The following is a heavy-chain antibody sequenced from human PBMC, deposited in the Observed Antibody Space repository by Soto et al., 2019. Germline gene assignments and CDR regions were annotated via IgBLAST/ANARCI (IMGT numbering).Heavy chain of an antibody. CDR1: GGSFSGYY. Sequence: SETLSLTCAVYGGSFSGYYWSWIRQPPGKGLEWIGAINHSGSTNYNPSLKSRVTISVDTSKNQFSLKLSSVTAADTAVYYCARGLLWSGEKYYGMDVWGQGTTVTVSS. J-gene: IGHJ6*02. V-gene: IGHV4-34*01. D-gene: IGHD3-10*01. CDR3: ARGLLWSGEKYYGMDV. CDR2: INHSGST.